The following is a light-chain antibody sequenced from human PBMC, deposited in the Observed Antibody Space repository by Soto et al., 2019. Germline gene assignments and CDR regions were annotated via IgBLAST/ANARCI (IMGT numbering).Light chain of an antibody. CDR2: AAS. CDR3: QQSYSTLPIT. J-gene: IGKJ5*01. V-gene: IGKV1-39*01. CDR1: QSISSW. Sequence: DIQMTQSPSTLSASVGERVTITCRASQSISSWLAWYQQKPGKAPKLLIYAASSLQSGVPSRCSGSRSVTDFTLTISSLQTEDFATYYCQQSYSTLPITVGPGTRREIK.